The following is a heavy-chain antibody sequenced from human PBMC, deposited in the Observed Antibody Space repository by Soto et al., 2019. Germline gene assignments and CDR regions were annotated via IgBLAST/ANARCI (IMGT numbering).Heavy chain of an antibody. V-gene: IGHV2-5*02. CDR1: GFSLSTSGVG. D-gene: IGHD2-15*01. Sequence: QITLKESGPPLVKPTQTLTVTCSFSGFSLSTSGVGVAWNRQPPGKALEWLALIYWDGDKRYSPFLKSSLTIHKDTSENQVVLPLSNMDPVDTATYYCAHKGGRGAAMDVWGQGTTVTVSS. J-gene: IGHJ6*02. CDR3: AHKGGRGAAMDV. CDR2: IYWDGDK.